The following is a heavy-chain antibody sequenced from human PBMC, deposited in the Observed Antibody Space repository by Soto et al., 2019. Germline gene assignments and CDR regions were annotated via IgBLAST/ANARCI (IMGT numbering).Heavy chain of an antibody. CDR1: GYTFTSYD. D-gene: IGHD4-17*01. CDR3: ARVLVYGNDAFDI. J-gene: IGHJ3*02. Sequence: SVKVSCKASGYTFTSYDINWVRQATGQGLEWMGWMNPNSGNTGYAQKFQGRVTMTRNTSISTAYMELSSLRSEDTAVYYCARVLVYGNDAFDIGGQGTMVTVSS. CDR2: MNPNSGNT. V-gene: IGHV1-8*01.